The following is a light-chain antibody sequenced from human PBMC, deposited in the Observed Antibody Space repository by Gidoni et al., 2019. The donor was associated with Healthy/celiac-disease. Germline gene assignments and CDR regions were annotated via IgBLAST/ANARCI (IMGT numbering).Light chain of an antibody. Sequence: CLSSQSLLHSNGYNYLDWYLQKPGQSPQLLIYLGSNRSSGVPDRFSGSGSGTDFTLKISRVEAEDVGVYYCMQALQTPVTFSPGTKVDIK. CDR1: QSLLHSNGYNY. CDR2: LGS. J-gene: IGKJ3*01. CDR3: MQALQTPVT. V-gene: IGKV2-28*01.